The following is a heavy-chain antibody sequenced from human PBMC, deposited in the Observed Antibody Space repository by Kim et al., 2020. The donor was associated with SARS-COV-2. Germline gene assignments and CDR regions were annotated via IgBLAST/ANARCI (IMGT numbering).Heavy chain of an antibody. CDR1: GFTFSSYG. D-gene: IGHD3-10*01. CDR3: ARTLLWFGDSRGMDV. J-gene: IGHJ6*02. CDR2: IWYDGSNK. Sequence: GGSLRLSCAASGFTFSSYGMHWVRQAPGKGLEWVAVIWYDGSNKYYADSVKGRFTISRDNSKNTLYLQMNSLRAEDTAVYYCARTLLWFGDSRGMDVWGQGTTVTVYS. V-gene: IGHV3-33*01.